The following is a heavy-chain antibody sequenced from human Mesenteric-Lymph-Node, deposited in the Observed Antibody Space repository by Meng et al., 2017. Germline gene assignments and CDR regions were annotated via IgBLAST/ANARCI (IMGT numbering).Heavy chain of an antibody. CDR3: ARGDNWGLDS. V-gene: IGHV4-4*08. Sequence: SETLSLTCAVYGGSFSGYYWSWIRQHPGKGLEWIGRIYTSGSTNYNPSLQSRVTISVDTSKNQFSLKLSSVTAADTAVYYCARGDNWGLDSWGQGTLVTVSS. D-gene: IGHD7-27*01. J-gene: IGHJ4*02. CDR1: GGSFSGYY. CDR2: IYTSGST.